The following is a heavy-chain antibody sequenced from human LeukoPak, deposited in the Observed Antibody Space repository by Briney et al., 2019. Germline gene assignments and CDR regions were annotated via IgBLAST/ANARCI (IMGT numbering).Heavy chain of an antibody. J-gene: IGHJ4*02. Sequence: ASVKVSCKVSGYTFSELSIHWVRQAPGKGLEWMGGLDREDGEVIYAQKLQGRFIMTEDTSTDTAFMELSSLRSDDTAVYYCAAMTSGAVSVDDWGQGTLLIVSA. V-gene: IGHV1-24*01. CDR3: AAMTSGAVSVDD. D-gene: IGHD3-3*01. CDR1: GYTFSELS. CDR2: LDREDGEV.